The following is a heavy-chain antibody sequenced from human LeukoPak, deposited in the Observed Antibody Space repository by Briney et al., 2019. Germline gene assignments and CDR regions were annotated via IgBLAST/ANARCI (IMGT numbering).Heavy chain of an antibody. J-gene: IGHJ4*02. CDR3: ARYPFDGYNYYFDY. CDR1: GASISSYY. D-gene: IGHD5-24*01. CDR2: IYYSRSS. V-gene: IGHV4-59*01. Sequence: PSETLSLTCTVSGASISSYYWSWIRQPPGKGLEWIGYIYYSRSSNYNPSLKSRVTISVDTSKNQFSLKLSSVTAADTAVYYCARYPFDGYNYYFDYWGQGTLVTVSS.